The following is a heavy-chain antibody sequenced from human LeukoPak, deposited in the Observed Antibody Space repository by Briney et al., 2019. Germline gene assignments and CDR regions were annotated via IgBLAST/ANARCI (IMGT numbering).Heavy chain of an antibody. CDR1: GFTFTSYS. D-gene: IGHD6-6*01. J-gene: IGHJ4*02. CDR2: IYSGGST. V-gene: IGHV3-53*01. CDR3: AREAARIGY. Sequence: TGGSLRLSCAASGFTFTSYSMSWVRQAPGKGLEWVSVIYSGGSTYYADSVKGRFTISRDNSKNTLYLQMNSLRAEDTAVYYCAREAARIGYWGQGTLVTVSS.